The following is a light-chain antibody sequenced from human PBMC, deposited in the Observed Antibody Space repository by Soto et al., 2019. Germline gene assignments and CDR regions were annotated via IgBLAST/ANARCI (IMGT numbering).Light chain of an antibody. CDR3: MQVTQPTRT. J-gene: IGKJ1*01. CDR1: QSLVHSDGNTH. V-gene: IGKV2-24*01. Sequence: DIVMTQTPLSSPVTLGQPASISCRSSQSLVHSDGNTHLNWLQQRPGQPPRLLIYKVSNRFFGVPDRFSGSVAGTHFTLKINRVEAEDVGVYYCMQVTQPTRTFGQGTKVEIK. CDR2: KVS.